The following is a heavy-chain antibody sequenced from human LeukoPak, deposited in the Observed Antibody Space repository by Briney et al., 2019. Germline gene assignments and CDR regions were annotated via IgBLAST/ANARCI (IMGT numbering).Heavy chain of an antibody. CDR1: GFTFSSYG. D-gene: IGHD3-10*01. Sequence: GGSLRLSCAASGFTFSSYGMHWVRQAPGKGLEWVAVISYDGSNKYYADSVKGRFTISRDNSKNTLYLQMNSLRAEDTAVYYCARAIWYYYGSGSPFWYFDLWGRGTLVTVSS. J-gene: IGHJ2*01. V-gene: IGHV3-30*03. CDR2: ISYDGSNK. CDR3: ARAIWYYYGSGSPFWYFDL.